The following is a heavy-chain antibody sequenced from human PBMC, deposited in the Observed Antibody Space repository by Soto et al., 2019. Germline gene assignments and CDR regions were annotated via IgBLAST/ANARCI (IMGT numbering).Heavy chain of an antibody. Sequence: QVQLVESGGGVVQPGRSLRLSCAASGFTFSSYAMHWVRQAPGKGLEWVAVISYDGSNKYYADSVKGRFTISRDNSKNTLYLQMNSLRADDTAVYYCARDINVYRVGRSWGQGTLVTVSS. CDR1: GFTFSSYA. J-gene: IGHJ4*02. CDR3: ARDINVYRVGRS. CDR2: ISYDGSNK. D-gene: IGHD1-1*01. V-gene: IGHV3-30-3*01.